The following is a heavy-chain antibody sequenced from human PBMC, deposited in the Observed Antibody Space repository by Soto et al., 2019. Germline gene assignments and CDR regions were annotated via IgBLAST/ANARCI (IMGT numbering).Heavy chain of an antibody. D-gene: IGHD3-22*01. J-gene: IGHJ3*02. CDR2: IYYSGST. V-gene: IGHV4-59*01. CDR3: ARGGVYYYDSSGYYYGGKDAFDI. CDR1: GGSISSYY. Sequence: SETLSLTCTVSGGSISSYYWSWIRQPPGKGLEWIGYIYYSGSTNYNPSLKSRVTISVDTSKNQFSLKLSSVTAADAAVYYCARGGVYYYDSSGYYYGGKDAFDIWGQGTVVT.